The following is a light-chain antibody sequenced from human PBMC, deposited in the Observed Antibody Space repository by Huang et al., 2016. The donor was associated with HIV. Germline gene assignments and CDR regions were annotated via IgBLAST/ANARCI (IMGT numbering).Light chain of an antibody. CDR1: QGIANH. CDR2: AAS. V-gene: IGKV1-27*01. Sequence: DIQMTQSPSSLSASVGDRVTISFRASQGIANHLAWYQQRPGKAPKLLIYAASALQSGVPSRFSGSGSGTEFALTISSLQPEDVATYFCQKYNSAPRTFGPGTKVEIK. CDR3: QKYNSAPRT. J-gene: IGKJ3*01.